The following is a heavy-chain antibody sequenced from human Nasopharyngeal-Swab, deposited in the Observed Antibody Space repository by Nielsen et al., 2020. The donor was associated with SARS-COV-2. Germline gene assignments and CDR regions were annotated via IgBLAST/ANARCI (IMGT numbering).Heavy chain of an antibody. Sequence: PGKGLEWIGYIYYSGSTNYNPSLKSRVTISVDTSKNQFSLKLSSVTAADTAVYYCAGGTTIFGVVITPFDYWGQGTLVTVSS. V-gene: IGHV4-59*13. CDR2: IYYSGST. CDR3: AGGTTIFGVVITPFDY. J-gene: IGHJ4*02. D-gene: IGHD3-3*01.